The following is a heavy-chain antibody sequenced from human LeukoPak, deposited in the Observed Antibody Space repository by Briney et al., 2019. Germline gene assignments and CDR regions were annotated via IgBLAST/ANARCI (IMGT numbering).Heavy chain of an antibody. V-gene: IGHV4-31*03. CDR2: IYYSGST. J-gene: IGHJ5*02. CDR3: ARWGNNWFDP. D-gene: IGHD3-16*01. CDR1: GGSISSGGYY. Sequence: SETLSLTCTVSGGSISSGGYYWSWIRQHPGKGLEWIGYIYYSGSTYYNPSLKSRVTISVDTSKNQFSLKLSSVTAADTAVYYCARWGNNWFDPWGQGTLVTVSS.